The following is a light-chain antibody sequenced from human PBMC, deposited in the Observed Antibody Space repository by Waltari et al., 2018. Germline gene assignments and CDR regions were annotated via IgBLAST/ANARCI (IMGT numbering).Light chain of an antibody. CDR2: KAS. CDR1: QSISEW. V-gene: IGKV1-5*03. J-gene: IGKJ4*01. CDR3: LQYNSFPLT. Sequence: DIQMTQSPSTLSASVGDRVTLTCRASQSISEWLAWYQQKPGKAPNLLIYKASDLQSGIPSTFSGGGSGTEFTLTISSLQPDDFATYYCLQYNSFPLTFGGGTKVEIK.